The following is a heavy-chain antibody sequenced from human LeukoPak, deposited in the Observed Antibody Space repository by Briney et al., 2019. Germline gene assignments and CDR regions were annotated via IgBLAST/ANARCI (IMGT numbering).Heavy chain of an antibody. J-gene: IGHJ4*02. CDR1: GGSISGYY. CDR2: TYYRGSS. CDR3: ARERLVDLTTIFDY. V-gene: IGHV4-59*01. D-gene: IGHD5-24*01. Sequence: SETLSLTCVVSGGSISGYYWTWIRQPPGEGLEWIGYTYYRGSSSFNPSLRSRVTISVDMSKNQVSLKLTSVTAADTAVYYCARERLVDLTTIFDYWGQGALVTVSS.